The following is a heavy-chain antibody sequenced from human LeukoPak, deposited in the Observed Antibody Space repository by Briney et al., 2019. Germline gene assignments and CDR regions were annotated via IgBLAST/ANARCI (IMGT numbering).Heavy chain of an antibody. V-gene: IGHV3-73*01. CDR3: TTKIRPIAVARTDRVHAFDI. Sequence: PGGSLRLSCAASGFTFSGSAMHWVRQASGKGLEWVGRIRSKANSYATAYAASVKGRFTISRDDSKNTAYLQMNSLKTEDTAVYYCTTKIRPIAVARTDRVHAFDIWGQGTMVTVSS. J-gene: IGHJ3*02. CDR2: IRSKANSYAT. CDR1: GFTFSGSA. D-gene: IGHD6-19*01.